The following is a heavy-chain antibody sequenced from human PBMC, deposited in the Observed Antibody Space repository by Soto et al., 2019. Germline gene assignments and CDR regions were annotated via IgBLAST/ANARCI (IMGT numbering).Heavy chain of an antibody. CDR1: GYTFTSYG. CDR3: ARASCSSTSCYGGY. Sequence: QVQLVQSGAEVKKPWASVKVSCKASGYTFTSYGISWVRQAPGQGLEWMGWISANNGNTNYAQKFQGRVTMTTDTSTSTAYMEMRSLRSDDTAVYYCARASCSSTSCYGGYWGQGTLVTVSS. D-gene: IGHD2-2*01. V-gene: IGHV1-18*01. J-gene: IGHJ4*02. CDR2: ISANNGNT.